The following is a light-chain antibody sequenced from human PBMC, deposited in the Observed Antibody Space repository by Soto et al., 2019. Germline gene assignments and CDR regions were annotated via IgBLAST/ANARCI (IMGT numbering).Light chain of an antibody. J-gene: IGKJ1*01. CDR2: AAS. V-gene: IGKV1-8*01. CDR3: LLDFSYFWA. Sequence: AIRMTQSPSSLSASTGDRVTIPCRASQGISSYLAWYQQKPGKAPKLLIYAASTLQSGVPSRFSGSRSGTDFTLTISSLQPEDFATYYCLLDFSYFWAFGQGTKVDIK. CDR1: QGISSY.